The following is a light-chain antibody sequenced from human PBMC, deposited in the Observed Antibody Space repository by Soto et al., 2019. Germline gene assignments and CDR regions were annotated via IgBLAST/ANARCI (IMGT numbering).Light chain of an antibody. CDR3: QLYNNWPRT. V-gene: IGKV3-15*01. J-gene: IGKJ1*01. CDR1: QSVSSN. CDR2: GAS. Sequence: EIVMTQSPATLSVSPGERATLSCRASQSVSSNLAWYQQKPGQAPRLLIYGASTRATGIPARFSGSGSGTEFTLINSSLQSVHLAVYYCQLYNNWPRTFGQGTKVEIK.